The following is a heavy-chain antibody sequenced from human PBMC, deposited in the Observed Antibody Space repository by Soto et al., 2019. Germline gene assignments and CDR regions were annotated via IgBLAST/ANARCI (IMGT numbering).Heavy chain of an antibody. D-gene: IGHD3-22*01. Sequence: GAPVKASCKASGCNFTSYGISWVRQAPGQGLEWMGWISAYNGNTNYSQKLQGRVTMTTDTSTSTAYMELRSLRSDDTAVYYCARADYYDSSGTVDYWGQGTLVTVS. J-gene: IGHJ4*02. CDR2: ISAYNGNT. CDR3: ARADYYDSSGTVDY. CDR1: GCNFTSYG. V-gene: IGHV1-18*01.